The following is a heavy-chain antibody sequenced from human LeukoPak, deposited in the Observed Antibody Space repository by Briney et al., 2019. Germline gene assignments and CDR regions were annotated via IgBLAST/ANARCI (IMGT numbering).Heavy chain of an antibody. CDR2: IYHSGST. V-gene: IGHV4-38-2*01. CDR1: GYSISSGYY. J-gene: IGHJ4*02. CDR3: ARQLTIGWTDEGPFDT. D-gene: IGHD1-1*01. Sequence: SETLSLTCAVSGYSISSGYYWGWIRQPPGKGLEWIGSIYHSGSTYYNPSLKSRVTISVDTSKNQFSLKLSSMTAADTAVYYCARQLTIGWTDEGPFDTWGQGALVTVSS.